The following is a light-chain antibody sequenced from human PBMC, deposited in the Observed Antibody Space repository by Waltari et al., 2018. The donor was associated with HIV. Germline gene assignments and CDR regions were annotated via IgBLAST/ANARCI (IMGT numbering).Light chain of an antibody. J-gene: IGKJ3*01. CDR1: QSVNSY. V-gene: IGKV3-11*01. CDR3: QQHSNWPLII. Sequence: VLTQSPVTLSASPGERVTLSCRASQSVNSYLSWYQQKPGQAPRLLIYDASKRATGIPARFSGTGSGTDFTLTNSSLEPEDFAVYFCQQHSNWPLIIFGPGSTVDV. CDR2: DAS.